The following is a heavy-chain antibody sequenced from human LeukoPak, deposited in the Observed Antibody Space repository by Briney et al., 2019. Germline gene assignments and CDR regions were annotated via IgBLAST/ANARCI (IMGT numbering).Heavy chain of an antibody. CDR3: AREEVIAAAGPTLDY. J-gene: IGHJ4*02. V-gene: IGHV1-2*02. CDR1: GHTFTGYY. CDR2: INPNSGGT. Sequence: ASVKVSCKASGHTFTGYYMHWVRQAPGQGLEWMGWINPNSGGTNYAQKFQGRVTMTRDTSISTAYMELSRLRSDDTAVFYCAREEVIAAAGPTLDYWGQGALVTVSS. D-gene: IGHD6-13*01.